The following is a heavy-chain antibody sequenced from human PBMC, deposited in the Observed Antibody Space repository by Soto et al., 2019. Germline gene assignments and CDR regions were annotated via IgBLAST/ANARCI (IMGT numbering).Heavy chain of an antibody. Sequence: SETLSLTCTVSGGSISSYYWSWIRQPPGKGLEWIGYIYYSGSTNYNPSLKSRVTISVDTSKNQFSLKLSSVTAADTAVYYCARLPDCSSTRCYEFDDWGQGTLVTVSS. V-gene: IGHV4-59*08. CDR2: IYYSGST. CDR3: ARLPDCSSTRCYEFDD. CDR1: GGSISSYY. J-gene: IGHJ4*02. D-gene: IGHD2-2*01.